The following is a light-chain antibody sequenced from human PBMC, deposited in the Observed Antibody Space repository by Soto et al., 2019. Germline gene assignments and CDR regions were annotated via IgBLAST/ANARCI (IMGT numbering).Light chain of an antibody. Sequence: EIVMTQSPATLSVSPGGSATLSCRASQHVSSNFAWYRQKPGQAPTLLIYRVSTRATGIPARFSGSGSGTEYTLTISSLQSEDFAVYYCQQYNNWPYTFGQGTKLEIK. CDR2: RVS. CDR1: QHVSSN. J-gene: IGKJ2*01. CDR3: QQYNNWPYT. V-gene: IGKV3-15*01.